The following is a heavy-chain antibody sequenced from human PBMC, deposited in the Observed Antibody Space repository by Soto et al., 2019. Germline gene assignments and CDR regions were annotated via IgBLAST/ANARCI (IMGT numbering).Heavy chain of an antibody. D-gene: IGHD6-19*01. Sequence: QITLKESGPTLVKPTQTLTLTCTFSGFSLSSTRMAVGWIRQPPGKALEWLALIYWDDDKRYSPFLKSRLTITNDTSKNQVVLTMSNIDPVDTAIYYCAHIVVAGLGYYFDYWGQGTLVTVSS. CDR1: GFSLSSTRMA. J-gene: IGHJ4*02. CDR2: IYWDDDK. CDR3: AHIVVAGLGYYFDY. V-gene: IGHV2-5*02.